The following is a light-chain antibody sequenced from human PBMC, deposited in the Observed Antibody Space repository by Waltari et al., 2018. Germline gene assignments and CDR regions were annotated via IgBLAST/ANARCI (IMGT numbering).Light chain of an antibody. V-gene: IGLV3-21*02. Sequence: SSVLTQSPSVSVAPGQTARITCGGPRIGGKTVHWYRPRPGPAPVLVVYDDSDRPSGIPERISGSNSGNTATLTISRVAAGDEADYFCQVWERSNNEVIFGGGTKLTVL. CDR3: QVWERSNNEVI. CDR1: RIGGKT. CDR2: DDS. J-gene: IGLJ2*01.